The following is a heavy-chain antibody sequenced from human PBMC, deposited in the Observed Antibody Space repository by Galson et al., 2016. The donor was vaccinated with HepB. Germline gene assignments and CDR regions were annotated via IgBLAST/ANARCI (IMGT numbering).Heavy chain of an antibody. V-gene: IGHV4-61*02. CDR2: IYTSGST. CDR1: GGSISSGSYY. CDR3: ARRGAVKVRGFDI. D-gene: IGHD6-19*01. Sequence: TLSLTCTVSGGSISSGSYYWSWIRQSAGKGLEWIGRIYTSGSTNYNTPLKSRVTIAVDMSKNLFSLNLTSVTAADTAVYYCARRGAVKVRGFDIWGQGTMVTVSS. J-gene: IGHJ3*02.